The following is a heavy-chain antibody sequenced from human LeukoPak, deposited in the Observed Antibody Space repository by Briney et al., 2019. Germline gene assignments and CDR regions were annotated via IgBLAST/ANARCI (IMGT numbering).Heavy chain of an antibody. CDR1: GFTFSSYS. Sequence: GGSLRLSCAASGFTFSSYSMNWVRQAPGKGLEWVSSISSSSSYIYYADSVKGRFTISRDNAKNSLYLQMSALRDEDTAVYYCVRDAWPFGTYWGQGTLVTVSP. CDR3: VRDAWPFGTY. D-gene: IGHD1-1*01. V-gene: IGHV3-21*01. J-gene: IGHJ4*02. CDR2: ISSSSSYI.